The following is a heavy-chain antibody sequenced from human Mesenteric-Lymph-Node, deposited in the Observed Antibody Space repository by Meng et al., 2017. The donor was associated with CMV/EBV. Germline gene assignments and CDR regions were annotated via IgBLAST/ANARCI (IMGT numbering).Heavy chain of an antibody. Sequence: SVTVSCQAPGGTFSSYAISWVRQARGQGLEWMGGIIPIFGTANYAQKFQGRVTITTDESTSTAYMELSSLRSEDTAVYYCARGSSSWPIFNWFDPWGQGTLVTVSS. CDR3: ARGSSSWPIFNWFDP. CDR1: GGTFSSYA. V-gene: IGHV1-69*05. CDR2: IIPIFGTA. D-gene: IGHD6-13*01. J-gene: IGHJ5*02.